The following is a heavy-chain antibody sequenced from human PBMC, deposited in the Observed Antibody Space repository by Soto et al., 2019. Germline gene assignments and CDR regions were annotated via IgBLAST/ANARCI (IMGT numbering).Heavy chain of an antibody. CDR3: ARGLTPPCFDY. CDR1: GGSFSGYY. V-gene: IGHV4-34*01. J-gene: IGHJ4*02. Sequence: PSGTLSLTCAVYGGSFSGYYWSWIRQPPGKGLEWIGEINHSGSTNYNPSLKSRVTISVDTSKNQFSLKLSSVTAADTAVYYCARGLTPPCFDYWGQGTLVTVSS. CDR2: INHSGST.